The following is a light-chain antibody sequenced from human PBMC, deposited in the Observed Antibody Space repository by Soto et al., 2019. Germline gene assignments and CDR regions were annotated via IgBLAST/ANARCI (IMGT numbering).Light chain of an antibody. CDR3: QSYDTSLSAVV. Sequence: QSVLTQPPSASGSPGQSVAISCTGTSSDVGGYDYVSWYQQHPGKAPKLLIYEVNKRPSEVSDRFSGSRSGNTASLTVSGLQAEDEADYYCQSYDTSLSAVVFGGGTKLTVL. V-gene: IGLV2-8*01. J-gene: IGLJ3*02. CDR1: SSDVGGYDY. CDR2: EVN.